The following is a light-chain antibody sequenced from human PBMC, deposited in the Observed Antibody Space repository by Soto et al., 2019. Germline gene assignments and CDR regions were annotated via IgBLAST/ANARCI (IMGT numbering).Light chain of an antibody. Sequence: EIVLTQSPGTLSLSPGERGTLSCRASQSVTRNYLAWYQQKPGQAPRLLIYGASSRATGIPDRFSGSGSGTDFTLTISRLEPEDFAVYYCQQYGSSPPFTFGPGTKVDIK. V-gene: IGKV3-20*01. CDR2: GAS. CDR3: QQYGSSPPFT. CDR1: QSVTRNY. J-gene: IGKJ3*01.